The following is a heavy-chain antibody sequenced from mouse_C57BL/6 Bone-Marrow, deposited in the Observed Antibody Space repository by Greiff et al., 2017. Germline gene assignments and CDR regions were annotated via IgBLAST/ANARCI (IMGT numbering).Heavy chain of an antibody. D-gene: IGHD1-1*01. J-gene: IGHJ4*01. CDR3: ARGLRYPGY. V-gene: IGHV1-19*01. CDR2: INPYNGGT. Sequence: EVKLMESGPVLVKPGASVKMSCKASGYTFTDYYMNWVKQSHGKSLEWIGVINPYNGGTSYNQKFKGKATLTVDKSSSTAYMELNSLTSEDSAVYYCARGLRYPGYWGQGTSVTVSS. CDR1: GYTFTDYY.